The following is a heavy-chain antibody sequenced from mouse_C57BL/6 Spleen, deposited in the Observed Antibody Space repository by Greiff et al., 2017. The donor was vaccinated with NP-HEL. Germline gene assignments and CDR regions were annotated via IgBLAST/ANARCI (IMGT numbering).Heavy chain of an antibody. V-gene: IGHV1-82*01. D-gene: IGHD1-1*01. CDR1: GYAFSSSW. Sequence: QVQLKQSGPELVKPGASVKISCKASGYAFSSSWMNWVKQRPGKGLEWIGRIYPGDGDTNYNGKFKGKATLTADKSSSTAYMQLSSLTSEDSAVYFCARGGTTVVAYYFDDWGQGTTLTVSS. CDR3: ARGGTTVVAYYFDD. J-gene: IGHJ2*01. CDR2: IYPGDGDT.